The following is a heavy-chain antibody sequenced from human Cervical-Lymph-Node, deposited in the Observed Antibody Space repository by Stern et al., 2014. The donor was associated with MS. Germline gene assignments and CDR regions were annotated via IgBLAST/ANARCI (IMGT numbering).Heavy chain of an antibody. CDR3: ARYRSSWYSLDY. Sequence: DQLVESGGGVVQPGKSLRLSCAASGFTFSSYGIHWVRQAPGKGLEWVAGVWYDGSNKYYADSVKGRFTISRDNSKNTVFLQMNSLRVEDTSVYYCARYRSSWYSLDYWGQGTLVTVSS. V-gene: IGHV3-33*01. CDR2: VWYDGSNK. CDR1: GFTFSSYG. D-gene: IGHD6-13*01. J-gene: IGHJ4*02.